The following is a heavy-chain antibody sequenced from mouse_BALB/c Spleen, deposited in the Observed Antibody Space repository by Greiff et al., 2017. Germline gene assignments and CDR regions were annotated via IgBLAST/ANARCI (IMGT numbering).Heavy chain of an antibody. D-gene: IGHD1-1*01. CDR2: ISSGSSTI. CDR3: ARESITTVASY. J-gene: IGHJ3*01. CDR1: GFTFSSFG. Sequence: EVKLVESGGGLVQPGGSRKLSCAASGFTFSSFGMHWVRQAPEKGLEWVAYISSGSSTIYYADTVKGRFTISRDNPKNTLFLQMTSLRSEDTAMYYCARESITTVASYWGQGTLVTVSA. V-gene: IGHV5-17*02.